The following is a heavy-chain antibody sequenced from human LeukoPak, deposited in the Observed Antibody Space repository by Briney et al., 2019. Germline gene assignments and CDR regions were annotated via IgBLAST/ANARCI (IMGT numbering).Heavy chain of an antibody. CDR3: AREEAAGTDY. J-gene: IGHJ4*02. V-gene: IGHV3-7*05. D-gene: IGHD6-13*01. CDR1: GFTVSSNY. CDR2: IKQDGSEK. Sequence: PGGSLRLSCAASGFTVSSNYMSWVRQAPGKGLEWVANIKQDGSEKYYVDSVKGRFTISRDNAKNSLYLQMNSLRAEDTAVYYCAREEAAGTDYWGQGTLVTVSS.